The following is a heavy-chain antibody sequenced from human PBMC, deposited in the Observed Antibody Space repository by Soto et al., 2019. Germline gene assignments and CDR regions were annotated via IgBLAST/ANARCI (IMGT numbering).Heavy chain of an antibody. Sequence: QVQLQESGPGLVKPSETLSLTCTVSGGSISSYYWSWIRQPPGKGLEWIGYIYYSGSTNYNPSLKSRVTLAVDTSKNRCSRKLSSVTAADTAVYYCARVVAPYSSSWYDYWGQGTLVTVSS. D-gene: IGHD6-13*01. J-gene: IGHJ4*02. CDR3: ARVVAPYSSSWYDY. V-gene: IGHV4-59*01. CDR2: IYYSGST. CDR1: GGSISSYY.